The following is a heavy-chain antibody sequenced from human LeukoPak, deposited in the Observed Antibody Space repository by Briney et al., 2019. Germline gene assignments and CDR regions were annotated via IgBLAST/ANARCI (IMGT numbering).Heavy chain of an antibody. J-gene: IGHJ4*02. CDR1: AFTFSNYG. V-gene: IGHV3-48*03. CDR2: ISGSGTTI. D-gene: IGHD4-17*01. CDR3: ARDRSTVTTWIDY. Sequence: GGSLRLSCAASAFTFSNYGMNWVRQAPGKGLEWVSYISGSGTTIYYADSVKGRFTISRDNAKNSLFLQMNSLRAEDTAVYYCARDRSTVTTWIDYWGQGTLVTVSS.